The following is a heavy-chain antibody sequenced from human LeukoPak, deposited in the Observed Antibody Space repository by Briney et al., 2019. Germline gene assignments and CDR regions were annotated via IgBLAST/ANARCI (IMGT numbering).Heavy chain of an antibody. J-gene: IGHJ3*02. Sequence: ASVKVSCKTSGYSFTTSGISWVRQAPGQGLEWMGWINTNTGNPTYAQGFTGRFVFSLDTSVSTAYLQISSLKAEDTAVYYCARLVGIAAMPNAFDIWGQGTMVTVSS. D-gene: IGHD6-13*01. CDR2: INTNTGNP. CDR1: GYSFTTSG. V-gene: IGHV7-4-1*02. CDR3: ARLVGIAAMPNAFDI.